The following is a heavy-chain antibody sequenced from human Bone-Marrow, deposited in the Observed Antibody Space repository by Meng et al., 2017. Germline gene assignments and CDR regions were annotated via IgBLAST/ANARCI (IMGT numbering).Heavy chain of an antibody. Sequence: ASVKVSCKASGYTFTSYDINWVRQATGQGLEWMGIINPSGGSTSYAQKFQGRVTITADKSTSTAYMELSSLRSEDTAVYYCARDSQAPRGWDYYYYYGMDVWGQGTTVTVSS. D-gene: IGHD1-26*01. CDR1: GYTFTSYD. CDR2: INPSGGST. J-gene: IGHJ6*02. V-gene: IGHV1-46*01. CDR3: ARDSQAPRGWDYYYYYGMDV.